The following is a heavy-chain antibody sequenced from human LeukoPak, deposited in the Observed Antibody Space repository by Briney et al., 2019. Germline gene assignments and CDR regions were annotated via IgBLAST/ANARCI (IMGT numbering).Heavy chain of an antibody. J-gene: IGHJ4*02. CDR2: IKQDGSAK. V-gene: IGHV3-7*01. D-gene: IGHD5-24*01. CDR1: GFTFSSYW. Sequence: GGSLRLSCAASGFTFSSYWMSWVRQAPGKGLEWVANIKQDGSAKYYVDSVKGRFTISRDNAKNSLYLQMGSLRAEDTAVYYCARDRGLREATAYYFDYWGQGTLVTVSS. CDR3: ARDRGLREATAYYFDY.